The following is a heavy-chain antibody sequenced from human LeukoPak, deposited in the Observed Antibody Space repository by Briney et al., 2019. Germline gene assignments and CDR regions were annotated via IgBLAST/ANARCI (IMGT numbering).Heavy chain of an antibody. CDR1: GFTFSKYG. J-gene: IGHJ4*02. D-gene: IGHD6-19*01. CDR2: IWFDEKNK. CDR3: AKDRAVAGTDARYYFDY. V-gene: IGHV3-33*06. Sequence: GGSLRLSCAASGFTFSKYGMHWVRQAPGKGLEWVAVIWFDEKNKYYADSVKGRFTISRDNSKNTLYLEMNSLRADDTAVYHCAKDRAVAGTDARYYFDYWGQGTLVTVSA.